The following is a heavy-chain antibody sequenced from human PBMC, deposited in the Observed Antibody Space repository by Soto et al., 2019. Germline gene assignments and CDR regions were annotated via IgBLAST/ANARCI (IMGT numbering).Heavy chain of an antibody. CDR2: IDHSGGT. V-gene: IGHV4-34*01. Sequence: SETLSLTCAVYGGSFSGFYWNWIRQPPGRGLEWIGEIDHSGGTKYNPSLERRVTISVDTSKNQFSLRLTSVTAADTAVYYCARDPNTVFATWGQGTLVTVSS. CDR1: GGSFSGFY. CDR3: ARDPNTVFAT. J-gene: IGHJ5*02. D-gene: IGHD3-3*01.